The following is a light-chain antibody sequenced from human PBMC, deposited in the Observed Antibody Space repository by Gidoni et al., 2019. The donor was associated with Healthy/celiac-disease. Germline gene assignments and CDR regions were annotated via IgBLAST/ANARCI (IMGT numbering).Light chain of an antibody. CDR2: GAS. V-gene: IGKV3-15*01. CDR3: QQYNNWTPRT. Sequence: EIVMTQSPATLYVSPGERATLSCRASQSVSSNLAWYQQKPGQAPRLLIYGASTRATGIPARFSGSGSGTEFTLTISSLQSEDFAVYYCQQYNNWTPRTFGKGTKVEIK. CDR1: QSVSSN. J-gene: IGKJ1*01.